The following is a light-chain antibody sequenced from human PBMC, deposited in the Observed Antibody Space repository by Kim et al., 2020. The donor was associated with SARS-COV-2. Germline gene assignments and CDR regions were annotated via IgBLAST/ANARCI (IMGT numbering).Light chain of an antibody. V-gene: IGLV3-21*04. Sequence: SYELTQPPSVSVAPGMTATITCGADNIGNEGVNWYQQKPGQAPILVIELDSDRPSGIPERFGGSNSGNMATLTISRVEDGDEADYYCQLWDGSTDHWVFGGGTQLTVL. J-gene: IGLJ3*02. CDR3: QLWDGSTDHWV. CDR1: NIGNEG. CDR2: LDS.